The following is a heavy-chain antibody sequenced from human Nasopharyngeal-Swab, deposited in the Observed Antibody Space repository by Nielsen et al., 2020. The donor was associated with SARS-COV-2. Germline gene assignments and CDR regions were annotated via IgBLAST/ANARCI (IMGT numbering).Heavy chain of an antibody. D-gene: IGHD3-22*01. CDR2: ISYEGSKK. V-gene: IGHV3-30*03. CDR1: GFSFNNYG. Sequence: GESLKISCAASGFSFNNYGMHWVRQAPGKGPEWVAVISYEGSKKFYVASVKGRFTISRDNSKNTLYLQMNSLRAEDTAVYYCARGYYDSSGYYNWFDPWGQGTLVTVSS. J-gene: IGHJ5*02. CDR3: ARGYYDSSGYYNWFDP.